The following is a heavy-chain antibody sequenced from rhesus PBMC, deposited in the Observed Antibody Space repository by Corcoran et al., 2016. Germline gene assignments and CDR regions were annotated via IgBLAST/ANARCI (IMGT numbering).Heavy chain of an antibody. Sequence: EVQLVESGGGLVQPGGSLRLSCAASGFTFSNHYMYWVRQAPGKGVEWVGLIRRKAYGGTAEYAASVKGRFTISRDDSKSIAYLKMNSLKTEDTAVYYCTRDLSGTARTYGLDSWGQGVVVTVSS. CDR2: IRRKAYGGTA. V-gene: IGHV3-184*01. J-gene: IGHJ6*01. CDR3: TRDLSGTARTYGLDS. CDR1: GFTFSNHY. D-gene: IGHD2-39*01.